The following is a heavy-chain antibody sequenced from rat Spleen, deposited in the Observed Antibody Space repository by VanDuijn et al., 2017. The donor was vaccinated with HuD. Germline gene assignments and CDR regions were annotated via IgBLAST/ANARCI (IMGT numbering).Heavy chain of an antibody. CDR2: IIYDGSRT. CDR1: RFTFSDYN. CDR3: AGYNSFAY. V-gene: IGHV5S10*01. Sequence: EVQMVESSGGLVQPGRSLKLSCAASRFTFSDYNMAWVRQAPKKGLEWVATIIYDGSRTYYRDSVKGRFTISRDNTKSTLYLQMDSLRSEDTATYYCAGYNSFAYWGQGTLVTVSS. J-gene: IGHJ3*01.